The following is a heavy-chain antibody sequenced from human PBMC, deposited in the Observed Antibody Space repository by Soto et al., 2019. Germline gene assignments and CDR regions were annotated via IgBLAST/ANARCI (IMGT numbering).Heavy chain of an antibody. Sequence: PGESLKISCKGSGYSFTSYWIGWVRQMPGKGLEWMGIIYPGDSDTRYSPSFQGQVTISADKSISTAYLQWSSLKASGTAMYYCARTQYSSSTGRYYYYGMDVWGQGTTVTVSS. CDR1: GYSFTSYW. V-gene: IGHV5-51*01. J-gene: IGHJ6*02. CDR2: IYPGDSDT. D-gene: IGHD6-6*01. CDR3: ARTQYSSSTGRYYYYGMDV.